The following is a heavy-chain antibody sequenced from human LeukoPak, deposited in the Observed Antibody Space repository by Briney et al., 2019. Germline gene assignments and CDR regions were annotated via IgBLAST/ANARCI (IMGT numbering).Heavy chain of an antibody. CDR3: ARVLGAEGAFDI. CDR1: GFTFSSYA. CDR2: ISYDGSNK. J-gene: IGHJ3*02. V-gene: IGHV3-30-3*01. Sequence: SGGSLRLSCAASGFTFSSYAMHWVRQAPGKGLEWVAVISYDGSNKYYADSVKGRFTISRDNSKNTLYLQMNSLRAEDTAVYYCARVLGAEGAFDIWGQGTMVTVSS. D-gene: IGHD3-10*01.